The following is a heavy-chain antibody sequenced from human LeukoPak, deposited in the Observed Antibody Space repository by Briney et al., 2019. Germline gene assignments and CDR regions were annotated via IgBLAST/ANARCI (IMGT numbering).Heavy chain of an antibody. CDR3: ARYNGYDYGNYFDY. CDR1: GFTFSSYA. CDR2: IWYDGSNK. J-gene: IGHJ4*02. V-gene: IGHV3-33*08. D-gene: IGHD5-12*01. Sequence: QSGGSLRLSCAASGFTFSSYAMSWVRQAPGKGLEWVAVIWYDGSNKYYADSVKGRFTISRDNSKNTLYLQMNSLRAEDTAVYYCARYNGYDYGNYFDYWGQGTLVTVSS.